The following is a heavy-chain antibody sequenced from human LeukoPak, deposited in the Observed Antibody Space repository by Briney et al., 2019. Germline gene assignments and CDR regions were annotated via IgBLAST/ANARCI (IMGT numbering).Heavy chain of an antibody. V-gene: IGHV1-69*04. CDR3: ARDPQDTANFDY. CDR1: GGTFSSYA. CDR2: IIPILGIA. J-gene: IGHJ4*02. D-gene: IGHD5-18*01. Sequence: ASVKVSCKASGGTFSSYAISWVRQAPGQGLEWMGRIIPILGIANYAQKFQGRVTITADKSTSTAYMELSSLRSEDTAVYYCARDPQDTANFDYWGPGTLVTVSS.